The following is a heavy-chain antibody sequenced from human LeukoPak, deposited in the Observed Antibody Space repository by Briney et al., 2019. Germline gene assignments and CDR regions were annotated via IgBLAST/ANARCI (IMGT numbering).Heavy chain of an antibody. D-gene: IGHD1-26*01. CDR3: ASHTYSGSYLDY. J-gene: IGHJ4*02. V-gene: IGHV4-34*01. CDR2: INHSGST. Sequence: SETLSLTCAVYGGSFSGYYWSWIRQPPGKGLEWIGEINHSGSTNYNPSLKSRVTISVDTSKNQFSLKVNSVTAADAAVYFCASHTYSGSYLDYWGQGTLVTVSS. CDR1: GGSFSGYY.